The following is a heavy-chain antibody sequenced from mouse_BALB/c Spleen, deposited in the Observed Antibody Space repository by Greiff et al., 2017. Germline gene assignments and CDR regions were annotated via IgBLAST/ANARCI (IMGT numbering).Heavy chain of an antibody. Sequence: EVKLMESGPGLVKPSQSLSLTCSVTGYSITSGYYWNWIRQFPGNKLEWMGYISYDGSNNYNPSLKNRISITRDTSKNQFFLKLNSVTTEDTATYYCARGFDYYGSSFDYWGQGTTLTVSS. CDR1: GYSITSGYY. CDR3: ARGFDYYGSSFDY. J-gene: IGHJ2*01. V-gene: IGHV3-6*02. CDR2: ISYDGSN. D-gene: IGHD1-1*01.